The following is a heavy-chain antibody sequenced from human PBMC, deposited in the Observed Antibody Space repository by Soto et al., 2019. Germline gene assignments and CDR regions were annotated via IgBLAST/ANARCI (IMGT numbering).Heavy chain of an antibody. CDR3: VKARATGPKSDFDY. Sequence: GGSLRLSCSASGFTFGTYTMHWVRQAPGRGPECVSTISSHGGRTFYADFVKGRFTMSSDNSKNTLYLQMSSLRLEDTAVYYCVKARATGPKSDFDYWGQGTLVTVSS. CDR2: ISSHGGRT. D-gene: IGHD7-27*01. J-gene: IGHJ4*02. CDR1: GFTFGTYT. V-gene: IGHV3-64D*06.